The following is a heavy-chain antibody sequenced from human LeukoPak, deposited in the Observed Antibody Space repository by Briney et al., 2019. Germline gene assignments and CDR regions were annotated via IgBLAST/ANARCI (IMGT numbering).Heavy chain of an antibody. CDR2: ISYDGSNK. CDR3: AKDPGYSYHFDY. D-gene: IGHD5-18*01. CDR1: GFTFRSYG. J-gene: IGHJ4*02. V-gene: IGHV3-30*18. Sequence: GRSRRLSCAASGFTFRSYGMHWVRQAPGKGLEWVAVISYDGSNKYYADSVKGRFTISRDNSKDTLYLQMNSLRAEDTAVYYCAKDPGYSYHFDYWGQGTLVTVSS.